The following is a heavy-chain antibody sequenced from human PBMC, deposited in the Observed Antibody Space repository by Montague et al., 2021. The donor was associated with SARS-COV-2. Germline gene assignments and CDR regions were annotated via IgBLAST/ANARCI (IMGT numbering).Heavy chain of an antibody. Sequence: SETLSLTCLVSGNSISSPDYHWGWARQPPGKGLEWLGRISHNGRPDYTASLKSRVTISVDTSRNEVSLKLTSVTAADTAVYYCGSSRPHFYYVMDVWGQGTTVIVSS. CDR1: GNSISSPDYH. CDR3: GSSRPHFYYVMDV. V-gene: IGHV4-39*01. D-gene: IGHD1-14*01. J-gene: IGHJ6*02. CDR2: ISHNGRP.